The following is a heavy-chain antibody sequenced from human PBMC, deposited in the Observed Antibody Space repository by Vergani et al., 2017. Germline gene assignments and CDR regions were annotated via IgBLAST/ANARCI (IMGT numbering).Heavy chain of an antibody. J-gene: IGHJ4*02. CDR2: ISSSSSYI. CDR3: ARDQDRMVRGVKPGDY. V-gene: IGHV3-21*01. D-gene: IGHD3-10*01. CDR1: GFTVSSYS. Sequence: EVHLVESGGGLVKPGGSLRLSCAASGFTVSSYSMNWVRQAPGKGLEWVSSISSSSSYIYYADSVKGRFTISRDNAKNSLYLQMNSLRAEDTAVYYCARDQDRMVRGVKPGDYWGQGTLVTVSS.